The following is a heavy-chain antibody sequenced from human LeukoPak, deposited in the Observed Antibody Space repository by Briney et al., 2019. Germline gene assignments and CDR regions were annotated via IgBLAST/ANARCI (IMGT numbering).Heavy chain of an antibody. CDR1: GFTFSSYA. CDR2: ISGSGGST. CDR3: AKGGSMVRGLYYFDY. V-gene: IGHV3-23*01. D-gene: IGHD3-10*01. Sequence: PGGSLRLSCAASGFTFSSYAMSWVRQAPGKGLEWVSAISGSGGSTYYADSVKGRFTISRDNSKNTLYLQMNSLRVEDTAVYYCAKGGSMVRGLYYFDYWGQGTLVTVSS. J-gene: IGHJ4*02.